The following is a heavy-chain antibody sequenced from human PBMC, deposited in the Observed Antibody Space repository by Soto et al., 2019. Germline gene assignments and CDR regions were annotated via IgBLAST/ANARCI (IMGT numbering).Heavy chain of an antibody. Sequence: GASVKVSCKVSGYTLTELSMHWVRQAPGKGLEWMGGFDPEDGETIYAQKFQGRVTMTEDTSTDTAYMELSSLRSEDTAVYYCATVFXRQLVRVTATGGDAFDIWGQGTMVTVSS. J-gene: IGHJ3*02. CDR2: FDPEDGET. CDR1: GYTLTELS. V-gene: IGHV1-24*01. D-gene: IGHD2-21*02. CDR3: ATVFXRQLVRVTATGGDAFDI.